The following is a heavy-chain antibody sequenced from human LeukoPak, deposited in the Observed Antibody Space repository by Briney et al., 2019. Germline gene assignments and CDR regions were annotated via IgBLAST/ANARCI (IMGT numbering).Heavy chain of an antibody. CDR3: ARVAAGIGFFQH. CDR1: GYSISSGYY. D-gene: IGHD6-13*01. V-gene: IGHV4-38-2*02. CDR2: IHHSGST. Sequence: SETLSLTCIVSGYSISSGYYWGWIRQPPGKGLESIGNIHHSGSTYYNPSLKSRVTISVDTSKNQLSLKLSSVTAADTAVYYCARVAAGIGFFQHWGQGTLVTVSS. J-gene: IGHJ1*01.